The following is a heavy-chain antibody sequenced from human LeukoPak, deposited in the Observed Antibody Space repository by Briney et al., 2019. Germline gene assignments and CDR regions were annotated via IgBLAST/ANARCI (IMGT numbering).Heavy chain of an antibody. CDR1: GYTFTGYY. V-gene: IGHV1-2*02. D-gene: IGHD3-22*01. CDR2: INPNSGGT. Sequence: ASVKVSCKASGYTFTGYYMHWVRQAPGQGLEWMGWINPNSGGTNYAQKLQGRVTMTTDTSTSTAYMELRSLRSDDTAVYYCARAGYYYDSSGPWGAFDIWGQGTMVTVSS. J-gene: IGHJ3*02. CDR3: ARAGYYYDSSGPWGAFDI.